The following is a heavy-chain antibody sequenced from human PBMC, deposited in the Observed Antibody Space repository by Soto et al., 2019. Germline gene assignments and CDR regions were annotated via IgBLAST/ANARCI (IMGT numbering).Heavy chain of an antibody. CDR3: THKGGRGAGMDV. D-gene: IGHD2-15*01. Sequence: QITLKESGPTLVKPTQTLTLTCSFSGFSLSTREVGVAWIRQPPGKALEWLALIYWDDDKRYSPSLRNRLTITKDISKNQVVLTMTNMDPVDTATYYCTHKGGRGAGMDVWGQGTTVTVSS. CDR2: IYWDDDK. V-gene: IGHV2-5*02. J-gene: IGHJ6*02. CDR1: GFSLSTREVG.